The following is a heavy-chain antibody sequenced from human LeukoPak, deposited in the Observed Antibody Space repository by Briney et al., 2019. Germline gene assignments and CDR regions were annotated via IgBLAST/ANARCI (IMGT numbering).Heavy chain of an antibody. V-gene: IGHV3-21*01. J-gene: IGHJ5*02. CDR3: ARDPIAVAGTGWFDP. CDR1: GFTFSSYS. CDR2: ISSSSSYI. D-gene: IGHD6-19*01. Sequence: GGSLRLSCAASGFTFSSYSMNWVRQAPGKGLEWVSSISSSSSYIYYADSVKGRFTISRDNAKNSLYLQMNSLRAEDTAVYYCARDPIAVAGTGWFDPWGQGTLVTVSS.